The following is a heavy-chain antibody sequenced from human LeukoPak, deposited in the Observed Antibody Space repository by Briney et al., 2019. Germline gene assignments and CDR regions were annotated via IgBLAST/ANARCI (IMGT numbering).Heavy chain of an antibody. V-gene: IGHV4-31*11. CDR3: ARATVRYPFDY. J-gene: IGHJ4*02. D-gene: IGHD4-17*01. Sequence: SETLSLTCVVSGGSIDTVGYYWSWVRQHPGKGLEWIGNIYYSGSTYYKPSLKSRMTMSLDTSQNQFSLKLTSVTAADTAVYYCARATVRYPFDYWGQGTLVTVSS. CDR2: IYYSGST. CDR1: GGSIDTVGYY.